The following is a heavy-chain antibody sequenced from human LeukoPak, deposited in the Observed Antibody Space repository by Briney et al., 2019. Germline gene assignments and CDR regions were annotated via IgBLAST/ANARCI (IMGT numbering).Heavy chain of an antibody. V-gene: IGHV3-23*01. CDR2: ISGSGDGT. D-gene: IGHD6-6*01. CDR3: ARLYSSSSLGLDS. Sequence: GGSLRLSCAASGFTFSSYAMSWVRQAPGKGLEWVSGISGSGDGTFYADSVKGRFTISRDNAKNSLYLQINSLRAEDTAVYYCARLYSSSSLGLDSWGQGTLVTVSS. CDR1: GFTFSSYA. J-gene: IGHJ4*02.